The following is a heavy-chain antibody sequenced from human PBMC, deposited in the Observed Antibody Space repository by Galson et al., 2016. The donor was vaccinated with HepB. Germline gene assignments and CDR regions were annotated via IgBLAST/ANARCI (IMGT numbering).Heavy chain of an antibody. V-gene: IGHV4-59*02. CDR2: IYYSGST. CDR1: GGSVSSHY. D-gene: IGHD3-22*01. J-gene: IGHJ5*02. Sequence: SETLSLTCSVSGGSVSSHYWSWIRQPPGKGLEWIGYIYYSGSTNYNPSLKSRVTISVDTSKNQFSLKLSSVTAADTAVYYCARRRNYYDSSGYYYDWFDPWGQGTLVTVSS. CDR3: ARRRNYYDSSGYYYDWFDP.